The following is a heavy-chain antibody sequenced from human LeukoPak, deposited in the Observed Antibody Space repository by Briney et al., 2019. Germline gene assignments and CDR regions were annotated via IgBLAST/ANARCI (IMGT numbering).Heavy chain of an antibody. CDR1: GFTFGDYA. CDR2: IRSKAYGGTT. Sequence: PGRSLRLSCTASGFTFGDYAMSWVRQAPGKGLEWVGFIRSKAYGGTTEYAASVKGRLTISRDDSKSIAYLQMNSLKTEDTAVYYCTRASPKHLSYYYGSGSYYNFDYWGQGTLVTVSS. D-gene: IGHD3-10*01. J-gene: IGHJ4*02. CDR3: TRASPKHLSYYYGSGSYYNFDY. V-gene: IGHV3-49*04.